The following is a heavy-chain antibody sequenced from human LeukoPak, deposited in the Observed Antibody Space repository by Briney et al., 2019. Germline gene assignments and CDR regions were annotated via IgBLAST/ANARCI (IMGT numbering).Heavy chain of an antibody. CDR3: AKDPSMVRGVMLANYFDY. V-gene: IGHV3-30*18. CDR1: GFTFSSYG. CDR2: ISYDGSNK. D-gene: IGHD3-10*01. Sequence: PGGSLRLSCAASGFTFSSYGMHWVRQAPGKGLEWVAVISYDGSNKYYADSVKGRFTISRDNSKNTLYLQMNSLRAEDTAVYYCAKDPSMVRGVMLANYFDYWGQGTLVTVSS. J-gene: IGHJ4*02.